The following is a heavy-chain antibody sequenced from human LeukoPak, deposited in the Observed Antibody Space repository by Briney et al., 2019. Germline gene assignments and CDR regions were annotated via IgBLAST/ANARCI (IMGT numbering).Heavy chain of an antibody. Sequence: GSLRLSCAASGFTFSGYWMSWVRQPPGKGLEWIGEINHSGSTNYNPSLKSRVTISVDTSKNQFSLKLSSVTAADTAVYYCARRRHGLWLPYNWFDPWGQGTLVTVSS. CDR3: ARRRHGLWLPYNWFDP. V-gene: IGHV4-34*01. CDR1: GFTFSGYW. CDR2: INHSGST. D-gene: IGHD5-18*01. J-gene: IGHJ5*02.